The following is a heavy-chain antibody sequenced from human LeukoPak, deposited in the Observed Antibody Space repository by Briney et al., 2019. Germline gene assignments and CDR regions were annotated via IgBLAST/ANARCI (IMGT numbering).Heavy chain of an antibody. Sequence: PGGSLRLSCAASGFTFGSYAMYWVRQAPGKGLEWASGIFGSGGSAHCADSVKGRFTISRDNSKNTAYLQMDSLRVEDTAIYYCAKTTTGYSSGRYPAWPIDYWGQGTLVTVSS. D-gene: IGHD2-15*01. CDR3: AKTTTGYSSGRYPAWPIDY. V-gene: IGHV3-23*01. CDR1: GFTFGSYA. J-gene: IGHJ4*02. CDR2: IFGSGGSA.